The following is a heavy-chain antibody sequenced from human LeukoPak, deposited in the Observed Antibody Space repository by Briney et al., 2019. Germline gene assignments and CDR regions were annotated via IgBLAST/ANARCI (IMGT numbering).Heavy chain of an antibody. CDR1: GYTFTGYY. CDR2: INPKSGGT. J-gene: IGHJ4*02. D-gene: IGHD6-13*01. CDR3: ARQGQQLGEFDY. V-gene: IGHV1-2*02. Sequence: ASVKVSCKASGYTFTGYYMHWVRQAPGQGLEWMGWINPKSGGTNYAQKFQGRVTMTRDTSISTAYMELSRMTSDDTAVYYCARQGQQLGEFDYWGQGTLVTVSS.